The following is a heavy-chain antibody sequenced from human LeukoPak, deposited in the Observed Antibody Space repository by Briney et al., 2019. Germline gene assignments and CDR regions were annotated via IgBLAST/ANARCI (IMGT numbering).Heavy chain of an antibody. CDR2: INPNSGGT. J-gene: IGHJ4*02. CDR3: ARDWLEDYVWGSYRSYIFDY. D-gene: IGHD3-16*02. CDR1: GYTFTGYY. Sequence: ASVKVSCKASGYTFTGYYMHWVRQAPGQGLEWMRWINPNSGGTNYAQKFQGRVTMTRDTSISTAYMELSRLRSDDTAVYYCARDWLEDYVWGSYRSYIFDYWGQGTLVTVSS. V-gene: IGHV1-2*02.